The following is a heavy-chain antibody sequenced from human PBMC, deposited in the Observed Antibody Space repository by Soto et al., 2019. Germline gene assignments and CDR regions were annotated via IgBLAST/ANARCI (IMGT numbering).Heavy chain of an antibody. J-gene: IGHJ4*02. CDR2: ISSSGSTI. V-gene: IGHV3-11*01. CDR3: ARSIVVVPAIDY. D-gene: IGHD2-2*01. CDR1: GFTFSDYY. Sequence: VGSLRLSCAASGFTFSDYYMSWIRQAPGKGLEWVSYISSSGSTIYYADSVKGRFTISRDNAKNSLYLQMDSLRAEDTAVYYCARSIVVVPAIDYWGQGTLVTVSS.